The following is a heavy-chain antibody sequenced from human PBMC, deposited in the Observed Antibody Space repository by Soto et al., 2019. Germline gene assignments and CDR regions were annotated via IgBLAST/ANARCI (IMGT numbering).Heavy chain of an antibody. Sequence: QVQLVQSGAEVRKPGASVKVSCKASGYTFSTSGMSWLRQAPGQGLEWMGWISTYNGDTNDAPKFKARVTXPXXXAXXTVYRELRSLRSDDTAGYYCARAGAAPYYYYGMDVWGQGTRVTVSS. CDR3: ARAGAAPYYYYGMDV. J-gene: IGHJ6*02. V-gene: IGHV1-18*01. CDR1: GYTFSTSG. D-gene: IGHD2-15*01. CDR2: ISTYNGDT.